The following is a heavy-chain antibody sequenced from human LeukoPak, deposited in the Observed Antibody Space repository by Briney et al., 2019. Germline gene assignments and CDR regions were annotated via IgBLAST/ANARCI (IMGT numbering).Heavy chain of an antibody. Sequence: GGSLRLSCAASGFTFSSYGMHWVRQAPGKGLEWVAFIRYDGSNKYYADSVKGRFTISRDNSKNTLYLQMNSLRAEDTAVYYCAKDVPIVVVPAARAASYYFDYWGQGTLVTVSS. J-gene: IGHJ4*02. V-gene: IGHV3-30*02. CDR3: AKDVPIVVVPAARAASYYFDY. CDR1: GFTFSSYG. D-gene: IGHD2-2*01. CDR2: IRYDGSNK.